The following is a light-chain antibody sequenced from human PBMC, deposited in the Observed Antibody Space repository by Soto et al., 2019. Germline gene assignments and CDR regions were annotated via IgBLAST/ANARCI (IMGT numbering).Light chain of an antibody. CDR2: GNN. V-gene: IGLV1-44*01. CDR1: SSNIGRNS. Sequence: QSVLTKPPSEYGAAGPRGTISCSGRSSNIGRNSVNWYQQVEGTAPKLLIYGNNQRPSGFPHRFSDSKSGTPASLAISGLQSEYEHYYYCPTLDDSRDGVVFGGGTKHTVL. J-gene: IGLJ2*01. CDR3: PTLDDSRDGVV.